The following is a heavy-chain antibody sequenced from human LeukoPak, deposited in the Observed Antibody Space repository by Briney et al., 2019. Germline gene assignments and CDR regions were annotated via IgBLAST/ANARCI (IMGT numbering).Heavy chain of an antibody. CDR2: ISYDGSNK. Sequence: GGSLRLSCAASGFTFSSYAMHWGREAPGKRLERVAVISYDGSNKYYADSVKGRFTISRDNSKNTLYLQMNSLRAEDTAVYYCAREGIVGAYFDYWGQGTLVTVSS. V-gene: IGHV3-30*04. CDR3: AREGIVGAYFDY. J-gene: IGHJ4*02. CDR1: GFTFSSYA. D-gene: IGHD1-26*01.